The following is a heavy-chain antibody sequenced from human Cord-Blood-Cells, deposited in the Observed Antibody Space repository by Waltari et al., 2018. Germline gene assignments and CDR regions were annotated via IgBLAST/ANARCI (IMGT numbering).Heavy chain of an antibody. V-gene: IGHV2-26*01. CDR3: ARIRNGVSAFDI. J-gene: IGHJ3*02. CDR2: IFSNDEK. Sequence: SWIRQPPGKALEWLAHIFSNDEKSYSTSLKSRLTISKDTSKSQVVLTMTNMDPVDTATYYCARIRNGVSAFDIWGQGTMVTVSS. D-gene: IGHD2-8*01.